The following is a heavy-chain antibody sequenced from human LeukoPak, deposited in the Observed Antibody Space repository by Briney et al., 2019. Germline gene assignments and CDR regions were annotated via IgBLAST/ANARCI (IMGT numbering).Heavy chain of an antibody. CDR1: GLSVSSNF. J-gene: IGHJ6*02. Sequence: GGSLRLSCAATGLSVSSNFMSWVRQAPGKGLEWVSVIYGGGSTYYADSVKGRFTISRDTPKNTLYLQMNSLRAEDTAVYYCARVGPYYSGSGTGMDVWGQGTTVTVSS. V-gene: IGHV3-53*01. D-gene: IGHD3-10*01. CDR3: ARVGPYYSGSGTGMDV. CDR2: IYGGGST.